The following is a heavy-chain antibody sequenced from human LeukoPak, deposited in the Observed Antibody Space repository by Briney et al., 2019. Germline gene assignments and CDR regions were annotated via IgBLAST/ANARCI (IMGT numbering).Heavy chain of an antibody. CDR3: AKSRDSSSWYAGFDY. D-gene: IGHD6-13*01. V-gene: IGHV3-23*01. CDR2: ISGSGGST. Sequence: GGSLRLSCAASGFTFSSYAMSWVRQAPGKGLEWVSAISGSGGSTYYADSVKGRFTISRDNSKNTLYLQMNSLRAEDTAVYYCAKSRDSSSWYAGFDYWGQGTLVTVSS. J-gene: IGHJ4*02. CDR1: GFTFSSYA.